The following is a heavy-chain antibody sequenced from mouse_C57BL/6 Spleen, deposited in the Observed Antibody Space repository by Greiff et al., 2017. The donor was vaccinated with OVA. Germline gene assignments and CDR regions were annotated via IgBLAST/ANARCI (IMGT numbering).Heavy chain of an antibody. V-gene: IGHV1-42*01. CDR2: INPSTGGT. D-gene: IGHD1-1*01. Sequence: VQLKESGPELVKPGASVKISCKASGYSFTGYYMNWVKQSPEKSLEWIGEINPSTGGTTYNQKFKAKATLTVDKSSSTAYMQLKSLTSEDSAVYYCARWSYGSSYWYFDVWGTGTTVTVSS. CDR3: ARWSYGSSYWYFDV. CDR1: GYSFTGYY. J-gene: IGHJ1*03.